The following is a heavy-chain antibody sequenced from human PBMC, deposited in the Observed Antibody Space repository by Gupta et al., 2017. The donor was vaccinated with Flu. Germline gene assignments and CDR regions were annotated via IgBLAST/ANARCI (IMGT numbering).Heavy chain of an antibody. CDR2: IYWDDDK. CDR1: GFSLSTSGVG. V-gene: IGHV2-5*02. CDR3: AHSFVVWQWLVTGWYFDY. D-gene: IGHD6-19*01. Sequence: QITLKESGPTLVKPTQTLTLTCTFSGFSLSTSGVGVGWIRQPPGKALEWLALIYWDDDKRYSPSLKSRLTITKDTSKNQVVLTMTNMDPVDTATYYCAHSFVVWQWLVTGWYFDYWGQGTLVTVSS. J-gene: IGHJ4*02.